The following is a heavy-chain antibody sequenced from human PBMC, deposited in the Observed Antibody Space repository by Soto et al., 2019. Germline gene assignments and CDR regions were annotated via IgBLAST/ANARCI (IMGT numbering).Heavy chain of an antibody. J-gene: IGHJ5*02. CDR2: IYHSVST. V-gene: IGHV4-31*11. Sequence: SETLSLTCAVSGGSISSGGYSWSWIRQHPGKGLEWIGYIYHSVSTYYNPSLKSRVTISVDTSKNQFSLKLSSVAAADTAVYYCARSVFPWGQGTLVTVSS. CDR3: ARSVFP. CDR1: GGSISSGGYS.